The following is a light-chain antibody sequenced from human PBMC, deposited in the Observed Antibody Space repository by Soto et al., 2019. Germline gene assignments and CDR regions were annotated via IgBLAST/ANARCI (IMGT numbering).Light chain of an antibody. J-gene: IGKJ2*01. Sequence: DIQMTQSPSTLSASVGDRVTITCRASQSITNWLAWYQQKSGKAPKILIYKASSLQTGVPSRFSGSGSGTEFTLTISSLQPDDFATYYCQQDDTYPYTFGQGTKLEIK. CDR3: QQDDTYPYT. V-gene: IGKV1-5*03. CDR1: QSITNW. CDR2: KAS.